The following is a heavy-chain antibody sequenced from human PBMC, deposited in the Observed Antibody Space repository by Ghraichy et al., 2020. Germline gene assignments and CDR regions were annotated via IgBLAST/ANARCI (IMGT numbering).Heavy chain of an antibody. V-gene: IGHV3-23*01. J-gene: IGHJ4*02. Sequence: GESLNISCAASGFTFSSYAMSWVRQAPGKGLEWVAGISGSGSSTYYADSVKGRFTFSRDKSENTLYLQMNSLRAEDTALYYCARDQDNWNYGVFDYWGQGTLVTVSS. CDR3: ARDQDNWNYGVFDY. CDR1: GFTFSSYA. D-gene: IGHD1-7*01. CDR2: ISGSGSST.